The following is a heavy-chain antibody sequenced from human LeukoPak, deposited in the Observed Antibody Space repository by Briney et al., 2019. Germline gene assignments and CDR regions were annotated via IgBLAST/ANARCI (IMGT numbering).Heavy chain of an antibody. V-gene: IGHV3-30*18. J-gene: IGHJ4*02. Sequence: GRSLRLSCAASGFTFSSYGMHWVRQAPGKGLEWVAVISYDGSNKYYADSVKGRFTISRDNSKNTLYLQMNSLRAEDTAVYYCAKVGYYDSSGYYGDYWGQGTLVTVSS. CDR3: AKVGYYDSSGYYGDY. CDR1: GFTFSSYG. CDR2: ISYDGSNK. D-gene: IGHD3-22*01.